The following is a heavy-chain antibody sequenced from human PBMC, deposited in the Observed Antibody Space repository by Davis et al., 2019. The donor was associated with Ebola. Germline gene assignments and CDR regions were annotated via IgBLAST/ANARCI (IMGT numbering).Heavy chain of an antibody. Sequence: ASVTVSCKASGYTFTSYAMHWVRQAPGQRLEWMGWINAGNGNTKYSQKFQGRVTMTTDTSTSTAYMEVGILRSDDTAVYYCARAQFPTTSDHWGQGTLVTVSS. CDR3: ARAQFPTTSDH. D-gene: IGHD1-1*01. J-gene: IGHJ4*02. V-gene: IGHV1-3*01. CDR1: GYTFTSYA. CDR2: INAGNGNT.